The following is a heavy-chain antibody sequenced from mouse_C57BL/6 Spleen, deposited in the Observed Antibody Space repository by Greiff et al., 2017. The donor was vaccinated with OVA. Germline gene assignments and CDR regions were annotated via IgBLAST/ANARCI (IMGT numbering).Heavy chain of an antibody. J-gene: IGHJ4*01. CDR2: IYWDDDK. Sequence: QVTLKECGPGILQSSQTLSLTCSFSGFSLSTSGVGVSWIRQPSGKGLEWLAHIYWDDDKRYNPSLKSRLTISKDTSRNQVFLKITSVDTADTATYYCARSLDSSGYAMDYWGQGTSVTVSS. CDR3: ARSLDSSGYAMDY. V-gene: IGHV8-12*01. CDR1: GFSLSTSGVG. D-gene: IGHD3-2*02.